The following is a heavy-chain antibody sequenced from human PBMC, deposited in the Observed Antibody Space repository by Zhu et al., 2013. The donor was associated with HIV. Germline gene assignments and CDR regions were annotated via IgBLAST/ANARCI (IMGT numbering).Heavy chain of an antibody. V-gene: IGHV1-2*02. D-gene: IGHD2-2*01. CDR2: INPNSGGT. CDR3: ARRYCSTTACYFSGGYYYYYMDV. J-gene: IGHJ6*03. Sequence: KPGASVKVSCKASGYTFTGYYIHWVRQAPGQGLEWMGWINPNSGGTNYAQKFQGRVTMTRDTSISTAYMELSRLRSDDTAVYYCARRYCSTTACYFSGGYYYYYMDVWAKGTTVTVSS. CDR1: GYTFTGYY.